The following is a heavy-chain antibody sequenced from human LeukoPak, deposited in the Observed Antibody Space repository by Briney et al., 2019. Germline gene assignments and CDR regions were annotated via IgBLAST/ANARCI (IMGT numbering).Heavy chain of an antibody. CDR3: ARESGGYGPFMGY. V-gene: IGHV4-4*02. D-gene: IGHD3-22*01. CDR2: IYHSGST. Sequence: PSETLSLTCAVSGGSISSSNWWSWVRQPPGKGLEWIGEIYHSGSTNYNPSLKSRVTISVDKSKNQFSLKLSSVTAADTAVYYCARESGGYGPFMGYWGQGTLVTVSS. CDR1: GGSISSSNW. J-gene: IGHJ4*02.